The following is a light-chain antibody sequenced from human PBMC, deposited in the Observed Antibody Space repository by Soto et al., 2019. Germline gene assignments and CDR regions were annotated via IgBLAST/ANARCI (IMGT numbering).Light chain of an antibody. V-gene: IGKV1-39*01. CDR2: AAS. CDR3: QQSFSPLWT. Sequence: DIPMTQSPSSLSASVGDRVTITCRASQSISNYLNWYQQKPGKAPKLLIYAASSMQSGVPSRFSGSGSETDFTLTISSLQPDDSATYYCQQSFSPLWTFGKGTKVEV. J-gene: IGKJ1*01. CDR1: QSISNY.